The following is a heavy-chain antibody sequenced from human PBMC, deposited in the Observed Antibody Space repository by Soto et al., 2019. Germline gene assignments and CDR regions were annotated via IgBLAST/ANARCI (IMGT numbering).Heavy chain of an antibody. Sequence: EVQLLESGGGLVQPGGSLRLSCAASGFTFRNYAMSWARQAPGKGLEWVSAISGSGGTTHHADSVKGRFTISRDNSKNTLYLQMNSPRVEDTAVYYCAKDRSSTSCYAFDYWGQGSLVTVCS. CDR2: ISGSGGTT. CDR1: GFTFRNYA. V-gene: IGHV3-23*01. CDR3: AKDRSSTSCYAFDY. J-gene: IGHJ4*02. D-gene: IGHD2-2*01.